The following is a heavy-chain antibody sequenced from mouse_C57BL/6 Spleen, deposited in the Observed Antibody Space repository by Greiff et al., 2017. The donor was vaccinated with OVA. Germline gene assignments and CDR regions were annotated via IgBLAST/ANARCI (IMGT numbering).Heavy chain of an antibody. CDR2: ISSGSSTI. J-gene: IGHJ2*01. CDR3: ARNWGGGFDY. CDR1: GFTFSDYG. Sequence: EVKLMESGGGLVKPGGSLKLSCAASGFTFSDYGMHWVRQAPEKGLEWVAYISSGSSTIYYADTVKGRFTISRDNAKNTLFLQMTSLRSEDTAMYYCARNWGGGFDYWGQGTTLTVSS. D-gene: IGHD4-1*01. V-gene: IGHV5-17*01.